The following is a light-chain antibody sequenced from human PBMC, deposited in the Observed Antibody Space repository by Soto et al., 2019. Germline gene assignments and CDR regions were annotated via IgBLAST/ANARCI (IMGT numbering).Light chain of an antibody. CDR2: DAS. CDR3: QQYNSYAQWT. CDR1: QSISKW. J-gene: IGKJ1*01. V-gene: IGKV1-5*01. Sequence: DIPMTQSPSTLSAYVGARVTITCRASQSISKWLAWYEQKPGKATKLLIYDASSLESGVPSRFSGSGSGTEFTLTISSLQPDDFATYYCQQYNSYAQWTFGQGTKVEIK.